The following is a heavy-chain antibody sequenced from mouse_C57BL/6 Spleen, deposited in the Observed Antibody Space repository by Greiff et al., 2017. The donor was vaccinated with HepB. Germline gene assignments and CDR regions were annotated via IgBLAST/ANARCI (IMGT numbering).Heavy chain of an antibody. D-gene: IGHD2-1*01. J-gene: IGHJ2*01. CDR1: GFTFSSYA. CDR3: TRDQAGYGNYVGRYFDY. Sequence: EVHLVESGEGLVKPGGSLKLSCAASGFTFSSYAMSWVRQTPEKRLEWVAYISSGGDYIYYADTVKGRFTISRDNARNTLYLQMSSLKSEDTAMYYCTRDQAGYGNYVGRYFDYWGQGTTLTVSS. CDR2: ISSGGDYI. V-gene: IGHV5-9-1*02.